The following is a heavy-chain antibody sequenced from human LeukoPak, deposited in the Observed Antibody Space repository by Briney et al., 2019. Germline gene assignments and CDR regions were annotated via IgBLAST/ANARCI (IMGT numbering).Heavy chain of an antibody. CDR2: ISGSGGST. Sequence: GGSLRLSCAASGFTFRNYAMSWVRQAPGKGLEWVSAISGSGGSTYYADSVKGRFTISRDNSKNTLYLQMNSLRAEDTALYYCAKCIIGVPAADAFDIWGQGTMVTVSS. CDR3: AKCIIGVPAADAFDI. D-gene: IGHD2-2*01. J-gene: IGHJ3*02. CDR1: GFTFRNYA. V-gene: IGHV3-23*01.